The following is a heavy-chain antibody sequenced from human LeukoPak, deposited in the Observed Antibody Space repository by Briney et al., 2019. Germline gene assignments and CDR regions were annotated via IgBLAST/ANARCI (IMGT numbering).Heavy chain of an antibody. V-gene: IGHV3-23*01. CDR1: GFTFSNFA. Sequence: GSLRLSCAAAGFTFSNFAMSWVRQAPGKGLEWVSGLSGSGGSTYYADSVKGRFTISRDNSKNTLYLQMNSLRAEDTAVYYCAKDQSVGGTPGDPFDIWGQGTMVTVSS. CDR2: LSGSGGST. D-gene: IGHD1-26*01. J-gene: IGHJ3*02. CDR3: AKDQSVGGTPGDPFDI.